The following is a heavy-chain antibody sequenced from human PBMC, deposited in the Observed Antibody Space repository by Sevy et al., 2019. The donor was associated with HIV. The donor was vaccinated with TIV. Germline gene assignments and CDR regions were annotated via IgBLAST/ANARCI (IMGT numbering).Heavy chain of an antibody. CDR2: ISSSGSTI. V-gene: IGHV3-11*01. J-gene: IGHJ4*02. Sequence: GGSLRLSCAASGFTFSDYYMSWIRQAPGKGLEWVSYISSSGSTIYYADSVKGRFTISRDNAKNSLYLQMNSLRAEDTAVYYCARVSSGDNYYDFWGGSQFDYWGQGTLVTVSS. D-gene: IGHD3-3*01. CDR3: ARVSSGDNYYDFWGGSQFDY. CDR1: GFTFSDYY.